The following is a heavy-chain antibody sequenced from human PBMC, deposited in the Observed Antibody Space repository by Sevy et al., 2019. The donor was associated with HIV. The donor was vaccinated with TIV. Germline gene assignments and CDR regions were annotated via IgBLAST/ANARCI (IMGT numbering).Heavy chain of an antibody. V-gene: IGHV3-30*04. CDR2: MSYNGNKK. CDR1: GFSFSRSP. J-gene: IGHJ6*02. Sequence: GGSLRLSCAASGFSFSRSPMHWVRQAPGKGLEWVAVMSYNGNKKYNGDSVKGRFTISRDDSKNTLYLQMNSLRAEDTAVYYCTTRGRVADPGGIYYNGMDVWGQGTTVTVSS. CDR3: TTRGRVADPGGIYYNGMDV. D-gene: IGHD6-19*01.